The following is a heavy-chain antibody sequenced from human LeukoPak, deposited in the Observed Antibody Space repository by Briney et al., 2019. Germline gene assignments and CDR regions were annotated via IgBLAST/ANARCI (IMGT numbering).Heavy chain of an antibody. J-gene: IGHJ5*02. Sequence: TSETLSLTCTVSGGPISSYYWSWIRQPPGKGREWIGYIYYSGSTNYNPSLKSRVTISVDTSKNQFSLKLSSMTAADTAVYYCARHSGSHMGILDPWGQGPLVTVSS. CDR2: IYYSGST. D-gene: IGHD3-10*01. CDR3: ARHSGSHMGILDP. V-gene: IGHV4-59*08. CDR1: GGPISSYY.